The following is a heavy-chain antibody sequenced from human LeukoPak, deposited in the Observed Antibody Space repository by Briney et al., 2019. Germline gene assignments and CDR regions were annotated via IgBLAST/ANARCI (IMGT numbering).Heavy chain of an antibody. CDR3: AKDQGYCSSTSCYTFDY. CDR1: GFTFSSYA. CDR2: ISSDGSNK. D-gene: IGHD2-2*02. J-gene: IGHJ4*02. V-gene: IGHV3-30-3*01. Sequence: GGSLRLSCAASGFTFSSYAMRWVRQAPGKGLEWVAVISSDGSNKYYADSVKGRFTISRDNSKNSLYLQMNSLRAEDTALYYCAKDQGYCSSTSCYTFDYWGQGTLVTVSS.